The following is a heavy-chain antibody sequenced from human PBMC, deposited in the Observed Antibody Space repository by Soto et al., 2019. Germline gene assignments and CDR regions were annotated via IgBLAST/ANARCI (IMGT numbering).Heavy chain of an antibody. CDR3: AKVRLYCSSTSCPSALDP. Sequence: GGSLRLSCAASGFTFSSYAMNWVRQAPGKGLEWVSSISTSGGSTNYVDSVKGRFTISRDNPKNTLFLQMNSLRAEDTAVYYCAKVRLYCSSTSCPSALDPWGQGTLVTVSS. CDR2: ISTSGGST. J-gene: IGHJ5*02. D-gene: IGHD2-2*01. V-gene: IGHV3-23*01. CDR1: GFTFSSYA.